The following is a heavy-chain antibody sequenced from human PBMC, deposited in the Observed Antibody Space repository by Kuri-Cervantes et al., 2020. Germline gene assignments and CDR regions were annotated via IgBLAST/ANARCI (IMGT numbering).Heavy chain of an antibody. J-gene: IGHJ4*02. CDR2: IGTAGDT. V-gene: IGHV3-13*01. CDR3: ARAIDGYIDY. Sequence: GESLKISCAASGFTFSSYDMHWVRQATGKGLEWVSAIGTAGDTYYPGSVKGRFTISRENAKNSLYLQMNSLRAGDTAVYYCARAIDGYIDYWGQGTLVTVSS. CDR1: GFTFSSYD. D-gene: IGHD5-24*01.